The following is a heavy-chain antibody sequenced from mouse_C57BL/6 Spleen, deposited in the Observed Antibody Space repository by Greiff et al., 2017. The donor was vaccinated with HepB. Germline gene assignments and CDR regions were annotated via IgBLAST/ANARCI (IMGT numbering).Heavy chain of an antibody. CDR3: ARSRHYYGHYFDY. Sequence: VQLQQSGPGLVQPSQSLSITCTVSGFSFTSYGVHWVRQSPGKGLEWLGVIGSGGSTDDNAAFISRLSISKDNSKSQVFFKMNRLQADDTAIYYCARSRHYYGHYFDYWGQGTTLTVSS. J-gene: IGHJ2*01. V-gene: IGHV2-2*01. CDR2: IGSGGST. CDR1: GFSFTSYG. D-gene: IGHD1-2*01.